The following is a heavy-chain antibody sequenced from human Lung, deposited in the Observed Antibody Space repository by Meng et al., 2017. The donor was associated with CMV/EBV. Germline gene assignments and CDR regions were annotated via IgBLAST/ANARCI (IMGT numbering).Heavy chain of an antibody. V-gene: IGHV4-30-4*01. D-gene: IGHD2-15*01. CDR2: IYYTGST. J-gene: IGHJ4*02. CDR1: GGSISSGDYY. CDR3: ARVGGCSGGGCYHRLFDY. Sequence: GQLQESGPGMVKPFQNLSLTCTVSGGSISSGDYYWSWIRQPPGKGLEWIGYIYYTGSTYYNPSLKSRVIISVDTSKNQFSLKLNSVTAADTAVYYCARVGGCSGGGCYHRLFDYWGQGTLVTVSS.